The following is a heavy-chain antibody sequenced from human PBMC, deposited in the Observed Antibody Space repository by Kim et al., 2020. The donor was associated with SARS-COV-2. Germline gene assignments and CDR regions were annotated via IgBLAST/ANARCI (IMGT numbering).Heavy chain of an antibody. CDR2: IKEDGNEK. CDR3: ARDRMYSFDY. J-gene: IGHJ4*02. Sequence: GGSLRLSCVVSGFSFTTYWMSWVRQAPGKGLEWVAKIKEDGNEKYYGYSVEGRFTISRDNAKNSLYLQMNSLSAEDTAVYYCARDRMYSFDYWGQGTLVTVSS. V-gene: IGHV3-7*01. CDR1: GFSFTTYW.